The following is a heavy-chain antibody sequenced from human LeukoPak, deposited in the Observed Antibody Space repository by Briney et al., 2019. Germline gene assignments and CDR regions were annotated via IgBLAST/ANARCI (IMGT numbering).Heavy chain of an antibody. V-gene: IGHV3-30-3*01. CDR3: ARDLGKIGGNSSPFDY. Sequence: GRSLRLSCAASGFTFSSYAMYWVRQAPGKGLEWVAVISYDGSNKYYADSVKGRFTISRDNSKNTLYLQMNSLRAEDTAVYYCARDLGKIGGNSSPFDYWGQGTLVTVSS. CDR1: GFTFSSYA. D-gene: IGHD4-23*01. CDR2: ISYDGSNK. J-gene: IGHJ4*02.